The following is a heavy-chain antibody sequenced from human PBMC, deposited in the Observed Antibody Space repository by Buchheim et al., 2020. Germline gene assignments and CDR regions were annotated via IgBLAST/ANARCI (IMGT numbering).Heavy chain of an antibody. CDR3: AIGRVGYCSSTSCYRSYYYYYYGMDV. D-gene: IGHD2-2*01. CDR1: GGSFSGYY. CDR2: INHSGST. V-gene: IGHV4-34*01. J-gene: IGHJ6*02. Sequence: QVQLQQWGAGLLKPSETLSLTCAVYGGSFSGYYWSWIRQPPGKGLEWIGEINHSGSTNYNPSLKSRVLISVDTSTNQSSLKLSSVTAADTAVYYCAIGRVGYCSSTSCYRSYYYYYYGMDVWGQGTT.